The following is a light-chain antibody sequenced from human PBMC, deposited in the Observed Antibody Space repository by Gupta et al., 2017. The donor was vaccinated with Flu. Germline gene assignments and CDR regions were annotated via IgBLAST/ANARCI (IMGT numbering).Light chain of an antibody. J-gene: IGLJ2*01. Sequence: QSVLTQPPSAFGTPGQRVTIPCSGSSSNIGSNTVNWYQQLPGTAPKLLIYSNNQRPSGVPDRFSGSKSGTSASLAISGLQSEDEADYYCAAWDDSLNGVVFGGGTKLTVL. CDR2: SNN. CDR1: SSNIGSNT. CDR3: AAWDDSLNGVV. V-gene: IGLV1-44*01.